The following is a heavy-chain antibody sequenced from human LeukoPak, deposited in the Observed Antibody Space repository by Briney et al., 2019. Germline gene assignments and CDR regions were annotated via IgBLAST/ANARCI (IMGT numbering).Heavy chain of an antibody. J-gene: IGHJ3*02. CDR2: ISGSGDYT. Sequence: GGSLRLSCAASGFTFSNSAMSWVRQAPGKGLEWVSAISGSGDYTYYADSVKGRFTISRDNSRNTLYLQMNSLRAEDTAVYYCAKVPSRGPRLVFLDGFYIWGQGTMVTVSS. D-gene: IGHD2-21*01. V-gene: IGHV3-23*01. CDR1: GFTFSNSA. CDR3: AKVPSRGPRLVFLDGFYI.